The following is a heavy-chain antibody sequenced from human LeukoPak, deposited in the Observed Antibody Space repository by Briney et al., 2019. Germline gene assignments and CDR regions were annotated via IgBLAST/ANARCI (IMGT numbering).Heavy chain of an antibody. J-gene: IGHJ6*03. CDR3: ARLGGLQPLYYYYMDV. D-gene: IGHD3-16*01. CDR1: GYSFTSYW. CDR2: IYPGDSDT. Sequence: GESLKISCKGSGYSFTSYWIGWVRQMPGKGLEWMGIIYPGDSDTRYSPSFQGQVTISADKSISTAYLQWSSLKASDTAMYYCARLGGLQPLYYYYMDVWGKGTTVTVSS. V-gene: IGHV5-51*01.